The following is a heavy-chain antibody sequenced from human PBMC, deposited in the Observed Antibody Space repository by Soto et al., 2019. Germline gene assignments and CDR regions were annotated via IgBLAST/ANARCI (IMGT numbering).Heavy chain of an antibody. CDR1: GFTFGDYA. J-gene: IGHJ4*02. D-gene: IGHD3-22*01. CDR3: TRESGYYYDSSGSPDPFDY. V-gene: IGHV3-49*03. CDR2: IRSKAYGGTT. Sequence: SLRLSCTASGFTFGDYAMSWFRQAPGKGLEWVGFIRSKAYGGTTEYAASVKGRFTISRDDSKSIAYLQMNSLKTEDTAVYYCTRESGYYYDSSGSPDPFDYCGQRTLVTVSS.